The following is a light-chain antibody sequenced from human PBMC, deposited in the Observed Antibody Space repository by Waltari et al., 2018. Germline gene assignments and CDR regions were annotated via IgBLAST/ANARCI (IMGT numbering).Light chain of an antibody. CDR1: QSVLYSSNNKNQ. V-gene: IGKV4-1*01. CDR2: WAS. Sequence: DIVMTQSPDSLAVSLGERATINCQSSQSVLYSSNNKNQLAWYQQKPGQPPKLLIYWASTREAGVPDRFSGSGSGTDFTLTSSSLQAEDVAVYYCQQYYITPYTFGQGTKLEIK. CDR3: QQYYITPYT. J-gene: IGKJ2*01.